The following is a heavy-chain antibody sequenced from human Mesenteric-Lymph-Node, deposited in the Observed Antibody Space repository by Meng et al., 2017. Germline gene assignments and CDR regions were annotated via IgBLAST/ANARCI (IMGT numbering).Heavy chain of an antibody. CDR2: INHSGST. V-gene: IGHV4-34*01. D-gene: IGHD6-19*01. Sequence: ESLKISCAASGFTFSNYRMSWIRQPPGKGLEWIGEINHSGSTNYNPSLKSRVTISVDTSKNQFPLKLSSVTAADTAVYYCARDRVAVPGTGDDAFDLWGQGTMVTVSS. CDR1: GFTFSNYR. J-gene: IGHJ3*01. CDR3: ARDRVAVPGTGDDAFDL.